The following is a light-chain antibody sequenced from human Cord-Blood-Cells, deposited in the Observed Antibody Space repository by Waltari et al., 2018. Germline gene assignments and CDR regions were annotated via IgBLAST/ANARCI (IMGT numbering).Light chain of an antibody. CDR2: GAS. CDR3: QQYNNWPYS. Sequence: EIVMTQSPATLSVSPGERATLSCRASQRVSSNLAWDQQKPGQAPRLLIYGASTRATCIPARFSGSGSGTEFTLTISSLQSEDFAVYYCQQYNNWPYSFCQGTKLEIK. J-gene: IGKJ2*03. CDR1: QRVSSN. V-gene: IGKV3-15*01.